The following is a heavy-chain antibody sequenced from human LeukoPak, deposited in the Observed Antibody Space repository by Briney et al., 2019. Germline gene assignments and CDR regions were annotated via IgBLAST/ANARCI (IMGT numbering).Heavy chain of an antibody. CDR1: GFTVSSSY. CDR2: IYSGDNT. V-gene: IGHV3-53*01. D-gene: IGHD3-3*01. CDR3: ARFSAPETRSIFGVVTPRHNWFDS. J-gene: IGHJ5*01. Sequence: GSLRLSCAVSGFTVSSSYRSWVRQTPGKGLEWVSIIYSGDNTFYPDSVEGRFTISRDDSRNTLYLQMNSPTAEDTAVYFCARFSAPETRSIFGVVTPRHNWFDSWGQGTRVTVSS.